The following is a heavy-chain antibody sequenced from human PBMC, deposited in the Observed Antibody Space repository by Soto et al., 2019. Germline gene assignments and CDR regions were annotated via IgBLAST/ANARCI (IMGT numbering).Heavy chain of an antibody. V-gene: IGHV4-34*01. CDR3: ARLIRCKTTSCYFDY. Sequence: PSETLSLTCAVYGGSFSGYYWTWIRQPPGTGLEWIGEINHSGSTNYNPSLKSRVTISEDTSKNQFSLKLSSVTAADTAVFYCARLIRCKTTSCYFDYWGQGTLVTVSS. J-gene: IGHJ4*02. D-gene: IGHD2-2*01. CDR1: GGSFSGYY. CDR2: INHSGST.